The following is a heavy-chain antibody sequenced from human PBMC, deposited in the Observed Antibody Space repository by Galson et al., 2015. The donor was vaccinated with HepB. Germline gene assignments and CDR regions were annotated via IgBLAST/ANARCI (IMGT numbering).Heavy chain of an antibody. CDR2: INRNGGRT. D-gene: IGHD6-13*01. CDR1: GFTFSSYA. V-gene: IGHV3-64D*06. CDR3: VKDRGSSSWWGGYFDY. Sequence: SLRLSCAVSGFTFSSYAMHWVRQAPGKGLEYVSAINRNGGRTYYADSVKGRFTVSRDNSKNPVYLQMSSLRAEDTAVYYCVKDRGSSSWWGGYFDYWGQGTLVTVSS. J-gene: IGHJ4*02.